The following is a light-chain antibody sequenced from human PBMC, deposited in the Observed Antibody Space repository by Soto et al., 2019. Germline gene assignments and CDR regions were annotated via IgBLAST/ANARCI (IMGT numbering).Light chain of an antibody. V-gene: IGKV1-12*01. CDR1: QGISNW. CDR3: QQTNTFLPLT. J-gene: IGKJ4*01. CDR2: AAS. Sequence: DIQMAQSPDSVSASVGDRVTITCRASQGISNWLAWYQQQPGKAPKLLIYAASSLQSGVPSRFSGGGSGTHFTLIISSLQPEDFATYYCQQTNTFLPLTFGGGTKVDIK.